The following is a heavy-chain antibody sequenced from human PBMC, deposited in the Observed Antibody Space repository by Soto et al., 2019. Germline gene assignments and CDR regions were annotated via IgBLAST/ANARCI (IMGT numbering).Heavy chain of an antibody. CDR3: ARGDYYGSGSYYPYHYYYGMDV. V-gene: IGHV4-4*07. D-gene: IGHD3-10*01. CDR1: GGSISSYY. CDR2: IYTSGST. Sequence: SETLSLTCTVSGGSISSYYWSWIRQPAGKGLEWIGRIYTSGSTNYNPSLKSRVTMSVDTSKNQFSLKLSSVTAADTAVYYCARGDYYGSGSYYPYHYYYGMDVWGQGTTVTVSS. J-gene: IGHJ6*02.